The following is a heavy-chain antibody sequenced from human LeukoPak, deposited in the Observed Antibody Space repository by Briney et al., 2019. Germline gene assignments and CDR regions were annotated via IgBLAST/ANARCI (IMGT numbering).Heavy chain of an antibody. D-gene: IGHD2-21*01. J-gene: IGHJ1*01. CDR1: GYTFTGYP. V-gene: IGHV1-46*01. CDR3: ARDESISILWW. Sequence: ASVKVSCKASGYTFTGYPLHWVRQAPGQGLEWMGIINPSGGSTNYAQKFQGRVTMTRDTSTSTVYMELSSLRSEDTAVYYCARDESISILWWWGQGTLVTVSS. CDR2: INPSGGST.